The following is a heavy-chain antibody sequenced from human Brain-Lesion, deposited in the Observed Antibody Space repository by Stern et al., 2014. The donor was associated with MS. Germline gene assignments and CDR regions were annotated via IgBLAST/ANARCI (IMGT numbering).Heavy chain of an antibody. CDR1: GYTLTELS. CDR3: ATLSPGAGGNYYRHFDY. V-gene: IGHV1-24*01. Sequence: QLVQSGAEVKKPGASVKVSCKVSGYTLTELSMHWVRQAPRKGLEWTGGFDPEDGETIYAQKFQGRVTMTEDTSTDTAYMELSSLRSEDTAVYYCATLSPGAGGNYYRHFDYWGQGTLVTVSS. J-gene: IGHJ4*02. D-gene: IGHD1-26*01. CDR2: FDPEDGET.